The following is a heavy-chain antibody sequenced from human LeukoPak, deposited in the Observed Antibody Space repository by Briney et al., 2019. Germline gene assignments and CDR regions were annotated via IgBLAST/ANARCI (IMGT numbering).Heavy chain of an antibody. CDR2: LYHGGST. V-gene: IGHV4-30-2*01. CDR1: GASITSGGYY. Sequence: SSETVSLTCTVSGASITSGGYYWSWIRQPPGKGLEWIGYLYHGGSTYYNPSLKSRVALSIDRSKNQYSLKLNSVTPADTAVYYCARDPQGYCRRTSCYTEYFQHWGQGTLVTVSS. D-gene: IGHD2-2*02. CDR3: ARDPQGYCRRTSCYTEYFQH. J-gene: IGHJ1*01.